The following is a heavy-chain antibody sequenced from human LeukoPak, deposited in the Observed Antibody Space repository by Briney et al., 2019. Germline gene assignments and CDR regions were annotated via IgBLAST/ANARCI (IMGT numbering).Heavy chain of an antibody. CDR3: ARGGAYCSGGSCRADDY. J-gene: IGHJ4*02. D-gene: IGHD2-15*01. CDR2: IKPGGNEK. Sequence: GGSLRLSCAASGFTFNNFWMTWVRQGPGKGLEWVANIKPGGNEKYYVDSVKGRFTISRDNVKNSLYLQMNSLRADDTAVHYCARGGAYCSGGSCRADDYWGQGTLVTVSS. CDR1: GFTFNNFW. V-gene: IGHV3-7*01.